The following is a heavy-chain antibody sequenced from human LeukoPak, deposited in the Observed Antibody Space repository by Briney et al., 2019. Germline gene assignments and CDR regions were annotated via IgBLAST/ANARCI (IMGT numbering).Heavy chain of an antibody. D-gene: IGHD3-10*02. Sequence: SETLSLTCTVSGGSISSSSYYWGWIRQPPGKGLEWIGTIYYSGSTYYNPSLKSRVTISIDTSKNQFSLKLSSVTAADTAVYYCARDVRGPDPLWGQGTLVTVSS. CDR3: ARDVRGPDPL. J-gene: IGHJ4*02. V-gene: IGHV4-39*07. CDR1: GGSISSSSYY. CDR2: IYYSGST.